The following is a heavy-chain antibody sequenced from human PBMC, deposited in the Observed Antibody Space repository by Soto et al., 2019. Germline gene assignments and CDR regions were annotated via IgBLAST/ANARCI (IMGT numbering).Heavy chain of an antibody. CDR3: ASGIQLWLRRINNGYSG. CDR2: IIPMFGTA. V-gene: IGHV1-69*12. J-gene: IGHJ4*02. Sequence: QVQLVQSGAEVKKPESSVKVSCKAPGGTFSTYAISWVRQAPGQGLEWMGGIIPMFGTATYAQRFQDRVTTTADESTNTVYMELSSLRSEDTAVYFCASGIQLWLRRINNGYSGWGQGTLVTVSS. D-gene: IGHD5-18*01. CDR1: GGTFSTYA.